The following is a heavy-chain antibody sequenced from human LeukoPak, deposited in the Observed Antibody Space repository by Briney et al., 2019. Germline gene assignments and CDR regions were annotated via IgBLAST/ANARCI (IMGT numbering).Heavy chain of an antibody. V-gene: IGHV1-8*01. Sequence: ASVKVSCKASGYTFTSYDINWVRQATGQGLEWMGWMNPNSGNTGYAQKFQGRVTMTRNTSISTAYMELSSLRSEDTAVYYCARGPRGLLHSYGFFDYWGQGTLVTVSS. D-gene: IGHD5-18*01. CDR2: MNPNSGNT. J-gene: IGHJ4*02. CDR3: ARGPRGLLHSYGFFDY. CDR1: GYTFTSYD.